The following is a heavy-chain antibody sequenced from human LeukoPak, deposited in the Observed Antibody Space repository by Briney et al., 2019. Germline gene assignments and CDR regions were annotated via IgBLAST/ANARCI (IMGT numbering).Heavy chain of an antibody. J-gene: IGHJ4*02. V-gene: IGHV3-30*02. CDR2: IRYDGSNK. D-gene: IGHD6-13*01. CDR3: AKYSSLYGTSWWENYFDY. Sequence: GGSLRLSCAASGFTFNTYSMNWVRQAPGKGLEWVTFIRYDGSNKYYTDSVKGRFTISRDNSYKTLYLQMNSLRAEDTAVYYCAKYSSLYGTSWWENYFDYWGQGTLVTVSS. CDR1: GFTFNTYS.